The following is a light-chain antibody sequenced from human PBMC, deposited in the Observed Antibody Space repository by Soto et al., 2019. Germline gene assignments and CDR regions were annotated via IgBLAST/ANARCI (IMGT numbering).Light chain of an antibody. V-gene: IGLV2-23*01. Sequence: QSVLTQPASVSGSPGQSITISCTGTSSDVGSYNLVSWYKQHPSKAPKDMIYEGSKRPSGVSNRFSGSKSGNTASLTISGLHAEDEADYYCCSYAGSSTPSVVFSGGTTLAVL. CDR2: EGS. J-gene: IGLJ2*01. CDR3: CSYAGSSTPSVV. CDR1: SSDVGSYNL.